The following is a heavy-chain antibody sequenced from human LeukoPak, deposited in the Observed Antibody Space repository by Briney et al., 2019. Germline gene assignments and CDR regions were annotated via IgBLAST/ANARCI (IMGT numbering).Heavy chain of an antibody. CDR1: GFTFDDYG. V-gene: IGHV3-20*04. J-gene: IGHJ4*02. Sequence: GGSLRLSCAASGFTFDDYGMSWVRQAPGKGLEWVSGINWNGGSTGYADSVKGRFTISRDNLKNTLYLHMNTLRIEDAAVYYCARDLGYDSSGFDYWGQGTLVTVSS. CDR2: INWNGGST. D-gene: IGHD3-22*01. CDR3: ARDLGYDSSGFDY.